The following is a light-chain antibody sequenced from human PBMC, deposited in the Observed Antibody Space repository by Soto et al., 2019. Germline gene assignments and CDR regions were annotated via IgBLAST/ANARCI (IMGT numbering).Light chain of an antibody. V-gene: IGKV1-39*01. CDR1: PTARPP. Sequence: DIQMTQSPSSLSPSPPHTATPPSPATPTARPPPHSYQPKPGTAPRLLIYRASSVKSGVPPRFSGSGSGRDFTLTISSLRPEDTATYFCQHSYSSPPWTFGRGTKVEVK. CDR3: QHSYSSPPWT. CDR2: RAS. J-gene: IGKJ1*01.